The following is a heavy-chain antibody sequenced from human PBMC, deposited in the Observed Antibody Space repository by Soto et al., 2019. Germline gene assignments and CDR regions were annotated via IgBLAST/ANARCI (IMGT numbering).Heavy chain of an antibody. CDR2: ISWDGYST. Sequence: GGSLRLSCAASGFTFDDYSVHWVRQDPGKGLEWVSLISWDGYSTFYADSVKGRFTISRDNSKNSLYLQMNSLTTEDTAFYYCVKDGAVTDYTYLDSWGQGALVTVSS. D-gene: IGHD4-4*01. J-gene: IGHJ4*02. CDR1: GFTFDDYS. V-gene: IGHV3-43*01. CDR3: VKDGAVTDYTYLDS.